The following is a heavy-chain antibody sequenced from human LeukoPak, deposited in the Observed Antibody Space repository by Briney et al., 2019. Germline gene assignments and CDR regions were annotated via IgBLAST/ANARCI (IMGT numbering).Heavy chain of an antibody. CDR1: GYTFNSYG. J-gene: IGHJ4*02. V-gene: IGHV1-18*01. CDR3: ARTGHYSAPSLVDY. D-gene: IGHD3-3*01. Sequence: ASVKVSCKASGYTFNSYGVTWVRQAPGQGLEWMGWISGYNSNTKYAHAQKLQGRVTMTTDTSASTVYMELRSLRSDDTAVYYCARTGHYSAPSLVDYWGQGTLVTVSS. CDR2: ISGYNSNT.